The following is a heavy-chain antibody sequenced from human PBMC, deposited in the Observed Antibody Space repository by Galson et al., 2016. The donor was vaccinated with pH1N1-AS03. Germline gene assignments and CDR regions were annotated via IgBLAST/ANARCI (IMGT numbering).Heavy chain of an antibody. CDR1: GDSVSSNIDA. D-gene: IGHD2-15*01. CDR3: ARGRYSGFDS. CDR2: TYWRSKWYI. Sequence: CAISGDSVSSNIDAWNWIRHSPSRGLEWLGRTYWRSKWYIDYALSLKSQITINPDTSKNQFSLQLTSVIHDDTAVYYCARGRYSGFDSWGQGAKVTVSS. V-gene: IGHV6-1*01. J-gene: IGHJ3*02.